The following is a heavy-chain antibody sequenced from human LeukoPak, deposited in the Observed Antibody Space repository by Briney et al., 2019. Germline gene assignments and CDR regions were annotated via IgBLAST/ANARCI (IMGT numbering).Heavy chain of an antibody. CDR3: ARGGGTSAAGPIYYYGMDV. J-gene: IGHJ6*02. V-gene: IGHV3-30-3*01. Sequence: SGGSLRLSCAASGFTFSSYAMHWVRQAPGKGLEWVAVISYDGSNKYYADSVKGRFTISRDNSKNTLYPQMNSLRAEDTAVYYCARGGGTSAAGPIYYYGMDVWGQGTTVTVSS. CDR2: ISYDGSNK. CDR1: GFTFSSYA. D-gene: IGHD6-13*01.